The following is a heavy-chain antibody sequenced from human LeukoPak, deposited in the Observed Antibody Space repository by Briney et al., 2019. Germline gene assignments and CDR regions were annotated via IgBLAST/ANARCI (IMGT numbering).Heavy chain of an antibody. J-gene: IGHJ3*01. CDR2: ISPSGDIT. CDR1: GFTFRTHG. D-gene: IGHD3/OR15-3a*01. CDR3: MRDRDWGAFDV. V-gene: IGHV3-23*01. Sequence: QPGGTLRLSCAASGFTFRTHGMDWVRQAPGKGLEWVSGISPSGDITYYADSVMGRFTISRDNSKSTVYLQMNSLRVEDTAEYYCMRDRDWGAFDVWGQVTMVTVSS.